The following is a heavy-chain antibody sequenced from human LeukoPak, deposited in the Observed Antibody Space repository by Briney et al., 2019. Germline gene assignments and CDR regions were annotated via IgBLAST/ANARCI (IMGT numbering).Heavy chain of an antibody. Sequence: SETLSLTCTVSGGSISSYYWSWIRQPPGKGLEWIGYIYYSGSTNYNPSLKSRVTISVDTSKNQFSLKLSSVTAADTAVYYCARYTYGSSRYYFDYWGQGTLVTVSS. CDR3: ARYTYGSSRYYFDY. CDR2: IYYSGST. D-gene: IGHD6-13*01. J-gene: IGHJ4*02. V-gene: IGHV4-59*01. CDR1: GGSISSYY.